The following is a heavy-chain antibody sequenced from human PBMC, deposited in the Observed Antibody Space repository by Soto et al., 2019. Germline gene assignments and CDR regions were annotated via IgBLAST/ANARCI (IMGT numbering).Heavy chain of an antibody. CDR3: ARHRGYYDILTGYFYYYSGMDV. CDR2: IYPGDSDT. D-gene: IGHD3-9*01. V-gene: IGHV5-51*01. CDR1: GYSFTSYW. Sequence: GESLKISCKGSGYSFTSYWIGWVRQMPGKGLEWMGIIYPGDSDTRYSPSFQGQVTISADKSISTAYLQWSSLKASDTAMYYCARHRGYYDILTGYFYYYSGMDVWGQGTTVTVSS. J-gene: IGHJ6*02.